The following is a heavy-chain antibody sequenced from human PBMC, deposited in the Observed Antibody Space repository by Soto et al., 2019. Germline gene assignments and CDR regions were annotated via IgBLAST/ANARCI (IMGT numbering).Heavy chain of an antibody. CDR1: GFTFSDYY. J-gene: IGHJ4*02. CDR3: ARRGIVGGTLSGFDY. CDR2: ISGSSSYT. D-gene: IGHD1-26*01. Sequence: GGSLRLSCAASGFTFSDYYMSWIRQAPGKGLEWVSYISGSSSYTNYADSVKGRFTISRDNAKNSLYLQMNRLRAEDTAVYYCARRGIVGGTLSGFDYWGQGILVTVSS. V-gene: IGHV3-11*06.